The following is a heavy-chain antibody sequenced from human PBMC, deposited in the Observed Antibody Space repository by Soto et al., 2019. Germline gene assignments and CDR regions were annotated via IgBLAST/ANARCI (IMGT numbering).Heavy chain of an antibody. J-gene: IGHJ4*02. CDR3: AKDSNKYSSSLRGRYLDY. V-gene: IGHV3-23*01. CDR1: GFPFSSYV. D-gene: IGHD4-4*01. Sequence: GGSLRLSCAASGFPFSSYVMIWVRQAPGKGLEWVSGISGGGSNTFYADYVKGRFTISRDNSKNTLLLQMNSLGAEDTAVYYCAKDSNKYSSSLRGRYLDYWGQGIGVTVSS. CDR2: ISGGGSNT.